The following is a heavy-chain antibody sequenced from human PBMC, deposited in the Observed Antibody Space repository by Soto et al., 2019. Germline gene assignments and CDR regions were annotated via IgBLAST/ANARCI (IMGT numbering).Heavy chain of an antibody. D-gene: IGHD1-7*01. J-gene: IGHJ5*02. CDR2: IIPIFGTA. CDR1: GGTFSSYA. CDR3: ARDITGTTFSWFDP. V-gene: IGHV1-69*13. Sequence: GASVKVSCKASGGTFSSYAISWVRQAPGQGLEWMGGIIPIFGTANYAQKFQGRVTITADESTSTAYMELSSLRSEGTAVYYCARDITGTTFSWFDPWGQGTLVTVSS.